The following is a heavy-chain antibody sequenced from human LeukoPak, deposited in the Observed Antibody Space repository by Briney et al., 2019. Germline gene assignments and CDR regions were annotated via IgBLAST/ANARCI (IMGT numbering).Heavy chain of an antibody. CDR2: INHSGST. J-gene: IGHJ4*02. V-gene: IGHV4-34*01. Sequence: GSLRLSCAASGFTFSSYGMHWVRQAPGKGLEWIGEINHSGSTNYNPSLKSRVTISVDTSKNQFSLKLSSVTAADTAVYYCARGRGGSYYLGYGFDYWGQGTLVTVSS. D-gene: IGHD1-26*01. CDR3: ARGRGGSYYLGYGFDY. CDR1: GFTFSSYG.